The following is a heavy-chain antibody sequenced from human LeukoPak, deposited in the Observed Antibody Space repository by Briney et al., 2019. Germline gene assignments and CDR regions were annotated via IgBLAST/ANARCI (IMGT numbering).Heavy chain of an antibody. V-gene: IGHV3-7*01. D-gene: IGHD2-2*02. Sequence: GGSLRLSCAASGFTFSSYWMSWVRQAPGNGLEWVANIKQDGSEKYYVDSVKGRFTISRDNAKNSLYLQMNSLRAEDTAVYYCAREEYWSSTSCYRDYFDYWGQGTLVTVSS. J-gene: IGHJ4*02. CDR3: AREEYWSSTSCYRDYFDY. CDR2: IKQDGSEK. CDR1: GFTFSSYW.